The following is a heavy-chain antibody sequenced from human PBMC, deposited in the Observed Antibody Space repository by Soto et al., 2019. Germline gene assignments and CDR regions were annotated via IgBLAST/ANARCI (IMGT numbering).Heavy chain of an antibody. CDR3: ALTTMVRGYNWFDP. D-gene: IGHD3-10*01. V-gene: IGHV4-59*01. J-gene: IGHJ5*02. Sequence: SETLSLTCTVSGRSISSYYRSWIRRPPGKGLEWIGYIYYSGSTNYNPSLKSRVTISVDTSKNQFSLKLSSVTAADTAVYYCALTTMVRGYNWFDPWGQGTLVTVS. CDR1: GRSISSYY. CDR2: IYYSGST.